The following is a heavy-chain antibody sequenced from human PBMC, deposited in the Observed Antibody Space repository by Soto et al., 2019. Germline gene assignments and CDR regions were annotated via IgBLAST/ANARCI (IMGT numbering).Heavy chain of an antibody. CDR1: GFTFSSYD. D-gene: IGHD3-10*01. V-gene: IGHV3-13*01. CDR3: TRSLLLWFGESRPQGDYGMDV. J-gene: IGHJ6*02. CDR2: IGTAGDT. Sequence: EVQLVESGGGLVQPGGSLRLSCAASGFTFSSYDMHWVRQATGKGLEWVSAIGTAGDTYYPGSVKGRFTISRENAKNSLYLQMNSLRAGDTAVYYCTRSLLLWFGESRPQGDYGMDVWGQGTTVTVSS.